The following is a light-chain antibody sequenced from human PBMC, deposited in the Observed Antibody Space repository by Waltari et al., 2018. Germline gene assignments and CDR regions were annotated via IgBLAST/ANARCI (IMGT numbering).Light chain of an antibody. V-gene: IGKV1-39*01. CDR3: QQTYITPYT. CDR2: TAS. Sequence: DIQMTQTPSSLSPSIVDRVTITCRASQSIAAHLHWFQQQPGRTPKLLIHTASSLQSAVPSRFSGSGSETHFTLIISSLQPEDFATYFCQQTYITPYTFGQGTKLEIK. J-gene: IGKJ2*01. CDR1: QSIAAH.